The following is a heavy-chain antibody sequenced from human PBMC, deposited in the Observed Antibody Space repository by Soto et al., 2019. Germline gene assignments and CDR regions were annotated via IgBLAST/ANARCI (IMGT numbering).Heavy chain of an antibody. D-gene: IGHD6-25*01. V-gene: IGHV4-31*03. CDR3: ARESGGYDSSTRYGLDV. CDR2: IYYSGST. Sequence: TLSLTCSVSGCSISSVGHYWTWIRQQPGKGLEWIGYIYYSGSTDYNPSLKSRVTISVDRSKNQFSLNLSSVTAADTAIYYCARESGGYDSSTRYGLDVWGQGTTVTVS. J-gene: IGHJ6*02. CDR1: GCSISSVGHY.